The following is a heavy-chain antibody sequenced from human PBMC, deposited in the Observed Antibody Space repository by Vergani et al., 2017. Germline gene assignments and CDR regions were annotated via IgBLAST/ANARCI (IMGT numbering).Heavy chain of an antibody. D-gene: IGHD6-6*01. V-gene: IGHV1-69*01. CDR1: GGTFSRYA. CDR2: IIPIFGTA. Sequence: VQLVQSGAEVKKPGSSVKVSCKASGGTFSRYAISWVRQAPGQGLEWMGGIIPIFGTANYVQKFQGRVTITADESTTTAYMELSSLRSEDTSVYYCATGAIAARRVEDDDAFDIWGQARMVTVSS. CDR3: ATGAIAARRVEDDDAFDI. J-gene: IGHJ3*02.